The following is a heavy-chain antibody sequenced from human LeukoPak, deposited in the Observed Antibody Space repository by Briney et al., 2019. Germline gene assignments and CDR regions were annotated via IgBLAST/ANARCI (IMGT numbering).Heavy chain of an antibody. Sequence: SETLSLTCTVSGGSISSGSDYWSWIRQPAEKGLEWIGRIYTSGSTNYNPSLKSRVTISVDTSKNQFSLKLSSVTAADTAVYYCARLYSGSYIYWGQGTLVTVSS. J-gene: IGHJ4*02. CDR3: ARLYSGSYIY. CDR2: IYTSGST. D-gene: IGHD1-26*01. CDR1: GGSISSGSDY. V-gene: IGHV4-61*02.